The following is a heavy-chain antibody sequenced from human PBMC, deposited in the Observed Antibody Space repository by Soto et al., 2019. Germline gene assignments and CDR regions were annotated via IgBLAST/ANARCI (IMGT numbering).Heavy chain of an antibody. J-gene: IGHJ5*01. CDR3: ARDFAGRGPSDP. CDR1: NVSISSSY. D-gene: IGHD1-26*01. Sequence: QVLLQESGPRLVKPSETLSLICSVSNVSISSSYWNWIRQSPGKGLEWIGFGYYSGTTKYNPSVKSRATISVDMSKNEFSLKLTSVTTADAGIYFCARDFAGRGPSDPWGQGTVVTVSS. CDR2: GYYSGTT. V-gene: IGHV4-59*01.